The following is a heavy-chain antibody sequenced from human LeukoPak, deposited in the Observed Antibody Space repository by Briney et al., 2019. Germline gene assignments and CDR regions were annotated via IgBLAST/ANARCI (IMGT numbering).Heavy chain of an antibody. V-gene: IGHV4-61*02. CDR2: IYTSGST. CDR1: GALISSGSYY. J-gene: IGHJ6*03. D-gene: IGHD3-22*01. Sequence: PSETLSLTCTVSGALISSGSYYWSWIRQPAGKGLEWIGRIYTSGSTNYNPSLKSRVTMSVDTSKNQFSLKLSSVTAADTAVYYCARDFYDSSGTNYYYYYYMDVWGKGTTVTISS. CDR3: ARDFYDSSGTNYYYYYYMDV.